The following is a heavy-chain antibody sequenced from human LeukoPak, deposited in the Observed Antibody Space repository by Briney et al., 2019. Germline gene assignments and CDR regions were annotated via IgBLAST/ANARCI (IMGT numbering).Heavy chain of an antibody. Sequence: GGSLRLSCAASGFTVSSNYMSWVRQAPGKGLEWVSVIYSGGSTYYADSVKGRFTISRDKSKNTLYLQMNSLRAEDTAVYYCARVGDTAMVVDAFDIWGQGTMVTVSS. D-gene: IGHD5-18*01. V-gene: IGHV3-66*02. CDR3: ARVGDTAMVVDAFDI. CDR1: GFTVSSNY. CDR2: IYSGGST. J-gene: IGHJ3*02.